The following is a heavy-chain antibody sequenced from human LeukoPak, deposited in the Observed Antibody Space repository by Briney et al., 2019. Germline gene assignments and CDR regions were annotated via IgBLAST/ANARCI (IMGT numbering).Heavy chain of an antibody. Sequence: SATLSLTCVVSGGSVSGYYWGWIRQPPGRGLEWIGYVYYSGSTNYNPSIKSRITISVDTFRNQFSLQLSSVTAADTAVYYCARIHRYCSGGACYVLDNWGQGTLVAVSS. CDR1: GGSVSGYY. V-gene: IGHV4-59*02. CDR3: ARIHRYCSGGACYVLDN. CDR2: VYYSGST. J-gene: IGHJ4*02. D-gene: IGHD2-15*01.